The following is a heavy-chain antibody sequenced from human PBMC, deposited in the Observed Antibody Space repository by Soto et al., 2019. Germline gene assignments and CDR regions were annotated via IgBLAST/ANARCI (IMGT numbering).Heavy chain of an antibody. CDR3: ARLPVDASMLYGLDP. CDR2: IYYSGNT. Sequence: QVQLQESGPGLVKPSETLSLTCTVSGGSVSSGDYYWSWIRQPPGKGLEWIGYIYYSGNTNYNPSLKSRVIISADTSNNLLSLKLTSVTAEDTAVYHCARLPVDASMLYGLDPWGQGTLVTVSS. J-gene: IGHJ5*02. D-gene: IGHD2-8*01. V-gene: IGHV4-61*08. CDR1: GGSVSSGDYY.